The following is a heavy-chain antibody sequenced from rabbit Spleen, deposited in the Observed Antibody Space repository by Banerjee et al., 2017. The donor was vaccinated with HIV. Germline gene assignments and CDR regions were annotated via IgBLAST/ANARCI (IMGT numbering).Heavy chain of an antibody. D-gene: IGHD1-1*01. CDR2: IEPIFGNT. V-gene: IGHV1S47*01. Sequence: QEQLVESGGGLVQPGGSLKLSCKASGFDFSKYGVSWVRQAPGKGLEWIGYIEPIFGNTYYANWVNGRFTISSHNAQNTLYLQLSSLTAADTATYFCVRDQAGSSGYYSLWGPGTLVTVS. CDR1: GFDFSKYG. J-gene: IGHJ4*01. CDR3: VRDQAGSSGYYSL.